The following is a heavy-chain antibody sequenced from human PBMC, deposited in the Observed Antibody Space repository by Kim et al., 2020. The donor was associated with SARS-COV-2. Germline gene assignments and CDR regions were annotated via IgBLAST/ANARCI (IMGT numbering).Heavy chain of an antibody. V-gene: IGHV3-30*07. CDR3: ARDRTGTSGGGLDY. Sequence: DSVKDRFTISRDASKDTVFLQMNSLSPEDTAMYYCARDRTGTSGGGLDYWGQGTLVTVSS. J-gene: IGHJ4*02. D-gene: IGHD1-1*01.